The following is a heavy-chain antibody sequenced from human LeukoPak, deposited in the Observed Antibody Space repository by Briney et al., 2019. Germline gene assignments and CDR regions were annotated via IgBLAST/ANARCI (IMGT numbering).Heavy chain of an antibody. D-gene: IGHD4-11*01. CDR3: AKDAQRGFDYSNSLEY. CDR1: VFTFRHYG. Sequence: PGRPLRLSCVPSVFTFRHYGMHWVPQSPGKGLEGVAVKWNDGSDKYYADSVKGRYSIYRDNSIKTVYLHMDSLRAEDRALYYCAKDAQRGFDYSNSLEYWGQGTLVTVS. J-gene: IGHJ4*02. V-gene: IGHV3-33*06. CDR2: KWNDGSDK.